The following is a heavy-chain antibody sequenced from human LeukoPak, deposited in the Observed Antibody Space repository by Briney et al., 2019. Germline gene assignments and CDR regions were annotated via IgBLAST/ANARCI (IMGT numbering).Heavy chain of an antibody. CDR2: IYYSGST. D-gene: IGHD6-13*01. V-gene: IGHV4-59*01. CDR1: GGSISSYY. J-gene: IGHJ2*01. CDR3: ARVRAAAGPMESYWYFDL. Sequence: SETLSLTCTVSGGSISSYYWSWIRQPPGKGLEWIGYIYYSGSTNYNPSLKSRVTISVDTSKNQFSLKLSSVTAADTAVYYCARVRAAAGPMESYWYFDLWGRGTLVTVSS.